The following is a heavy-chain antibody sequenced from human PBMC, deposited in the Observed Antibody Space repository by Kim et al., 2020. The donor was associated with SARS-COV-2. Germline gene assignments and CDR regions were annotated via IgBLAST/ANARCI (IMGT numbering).Heavy chain of an antibody. CDR3: ARGRRGGFDY. D-gene: IGHD3-16*01. CDR1: GGSFSGYY. J-gene: IGHJ4*02. CDR2: INHSGST. V-gene: IGHV4-34*01. Sequence: SETLSLICAVYGGSFSGYYWSWIRQPPGKGLEWIGEINHSGSTNYNPSLKSRVTISVDTSKNQFSLKLSSVTAADTAVYYCARGRRGGFDYWGQGTLVTV.